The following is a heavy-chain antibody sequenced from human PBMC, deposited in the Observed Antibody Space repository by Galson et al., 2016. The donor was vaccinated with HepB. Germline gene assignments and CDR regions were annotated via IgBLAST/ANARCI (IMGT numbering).Heavy chain of an antibody. D-gene: IGHD1-26*01. V-gene: IGHV3-23*01. CDR2: ISSSGEHI. CDR1: GFTFSSYA. CDR3: AKVGFSDLDY. J-gene: IGHJ4*02. Sequence: SLRLSCAASGFTFSSYAMSWVRQSPGEGLEWVSSISSSGEHISYADSVKGRFTISRDNSKNTVSLLMSNLRADDTAIYYCAKVGFSDLDYWGQGTLVTVSS.